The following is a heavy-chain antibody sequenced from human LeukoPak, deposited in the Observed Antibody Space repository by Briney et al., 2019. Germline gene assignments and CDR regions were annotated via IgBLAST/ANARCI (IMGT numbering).Heavy chain of an antibody. D-gene: IGHD7-27*01. CDR2: VDPEDGET. V-gene: IGHV1-69-2*01. CDR3: ATDKRSADPGVVDP. J-gene: IGHJ5*02. CDR1: GYTFTDYY. Sequence: GASVKVSCKASGYTFTDYYMHWVQQAPGKGLEWMGRVDPEDGETIYAEKFQGRVTITADTSTDTAYMELSSLRSEDTAVYYCATDKRSADPGVVDPWGQGTLVTVSS.